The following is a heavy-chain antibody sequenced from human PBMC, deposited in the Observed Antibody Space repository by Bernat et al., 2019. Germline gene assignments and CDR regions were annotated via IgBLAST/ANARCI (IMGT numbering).Heavy chain of an antibody. D-gene: IGHD6-13*01. CDR1: GFTFSGSA. CDR3: AREDSSSWSLDS. V-gene: IGHV3-30-3*01. Sequence: VQLVESGGGLVQPGGSLKLSCAASGFTFSGSAMHWVRQASGKGLEWVAVISYDGSNKYYADSVKGRFTISRDNSKNTLYLQMNSLRAEDTAVYYCAREDSSSWSLDSWGQGTLVTVSS. J-gene: IGHJ4*02. CDR2: ISYDGSNK.